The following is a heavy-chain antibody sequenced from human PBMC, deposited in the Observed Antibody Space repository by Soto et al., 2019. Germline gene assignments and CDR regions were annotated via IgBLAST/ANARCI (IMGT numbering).Heavy chain of an antibody. D-gene: IGHD3-22*01. CDR3: ARPIQYYFDTSAQSAWFDP. J-gene: IGHJ5*02. V-gene: IGHV1-69*13. Sequence: SVKVSCKASGYTFTSYDINWVRQATGQGLEWMGGIIPIFSTPNYAQKFQGRVTITADESTSTAYMELSSLRSEDTAVYYCARPIQYYFDTSAQSAWFDPWGQGTLVTVSS. CDR1: GYTFTSYD. CDR2: IIPIFSTP.